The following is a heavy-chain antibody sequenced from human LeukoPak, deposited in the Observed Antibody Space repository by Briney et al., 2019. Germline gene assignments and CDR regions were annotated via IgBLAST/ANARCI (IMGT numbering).Heavy chain of an antibody. CDR3: AREGLGIVLPIDY. Sequence: PSETLSLTCAVYGGSFGGYYWSWIRQPPGKGLEWIGEINHSGSTNYNPSLKSRVTISVDTSKNQFSLKLSSVTAADTAVYYCAREGLGIVLPIDYWGQGTLVTVSS. D-gene: IGHD7-27*01. CDR1: GGSFGGYY. J-gene: IGHJ4*02. V-gene: IGHV4-34*01. CDR2: INHSGST.